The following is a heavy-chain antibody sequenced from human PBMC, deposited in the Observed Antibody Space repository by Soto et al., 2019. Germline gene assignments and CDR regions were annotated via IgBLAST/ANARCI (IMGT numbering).Heavy chain of an antibody. CDR3: ARGVYGSGNYYTGPSAFDI. D-gene: IGHD3-10*01. CDR2: TIPVFNTT. CDR1: GGTLSDHG. Sequence: QVQLEQSGAEVKKPGSSVKISCKASGGTLSDHGVSWLRQAPGQGLEWVGGTIPVFNTTMYAPKFQGRVTMAADKSTNIAYMELGSLRSDDTASYYCARGVYGSGNYYTGPSAFDIWGQGTLVIVSS. V-gene: IGHV1-69*06. J-gene: IGHJ3*02.